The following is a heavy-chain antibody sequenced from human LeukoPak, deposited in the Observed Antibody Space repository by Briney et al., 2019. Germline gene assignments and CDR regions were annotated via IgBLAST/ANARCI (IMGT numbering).Heavy chain of an antibody. V-gene: IGHV4-34*01. J-gene: IGHJ4*02. D-gene: IGHD6-19*01. CDR1: GGSFSGYY. Sequence: PSETLSLTCAVYGGSFSGYYWRWLRQPPGKGLEWIGEINHSGNTNYNPSLKSRVTISVDTSKNQFSLKLSSVTAADTAVYYCAIDTAVAGNWGQGNLVTVSS. CDR2: INHSGNT. CDR3: AIDTAVAGN.